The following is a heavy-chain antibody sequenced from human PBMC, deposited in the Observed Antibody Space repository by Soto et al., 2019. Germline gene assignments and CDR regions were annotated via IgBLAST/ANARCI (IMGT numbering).Heavy chain of an antibody. J-gene: IGHJ4*02. D-gene: IGHD1-26*01. CDR3: ARSAVGATKSGFDS. CDR1: GDSINNGGHY. CDR2: IYYSGTT. Sequence: VQLQESGPGLVKPSQTLSLTCNVSGDSINNGGHYWSWIRQLPGKGLEWIGFIYYSGTTYYNPSLKSRVTMSVHTSKIQFSLNLSAVTAADTAVYYCARSAVGATKSGFDSWGQGTQVTVSS. V-gene: IGHV4-31*03.